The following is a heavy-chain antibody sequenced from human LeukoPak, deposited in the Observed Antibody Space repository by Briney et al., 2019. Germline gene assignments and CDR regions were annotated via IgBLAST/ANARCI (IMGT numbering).Heavy chain of an antibody. V-gene: IGHV1-69*05. CDR2: IIPIFGTA. J-gene: IGHJ5*02. CDR3: ARAIAEEDKDNWNDGWFDP. CDR1: GGTFSSYA. Sequence: SVKVSCKASGGTFSSYAISWARQAPGQGLEWMGRIIPIFGTANYAQKFQGRVTITTDESTSTAYMELSSLRSEDTAVYYCARAIAEEDKDNWNDGWFDPWGQGTLVTVSS. D-gene: IGHD1-20*01.